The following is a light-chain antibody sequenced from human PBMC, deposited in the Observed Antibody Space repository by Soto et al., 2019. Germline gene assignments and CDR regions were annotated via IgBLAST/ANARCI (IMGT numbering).Light chain of an antibody. CDR2: GAS. CDR1: QSVSSN. V-gene: IGKV3D-15*01. Sequence: EIVMTQSPATLSVSPGERATLSCRASQSVSSNLAWYQQKPGQAPRLLIYGASTRATGIPARFSGSGSGTEFTLTISSLPSEDVAACYCQQYNNWPLTFGGGTKVEIK. J-gene: IGKJ4*01. CDR3: QQYNNWPLT.